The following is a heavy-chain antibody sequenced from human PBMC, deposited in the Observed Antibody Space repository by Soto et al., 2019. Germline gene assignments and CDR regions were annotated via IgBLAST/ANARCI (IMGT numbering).Heavy chain of an antibody. V-gene: IGHV4-4*02. J-gene: IGHJ4*02. CDR2: IYHSGST. CDR3: ARDRYIAVAGTCFDY. Sequence: SETLSLTCAVSSGSISSSNWWSWVRQPPGKGLEWIGEIYHSGSTNYNPSLKSRVTISVDKSKNQFSLKLSSVTAADTAVYYCARDRYIAVAGTCFDYWGQGTLVTVSS. D-gene: IGHD6-19*01. CDR1: SGSISSSNW.